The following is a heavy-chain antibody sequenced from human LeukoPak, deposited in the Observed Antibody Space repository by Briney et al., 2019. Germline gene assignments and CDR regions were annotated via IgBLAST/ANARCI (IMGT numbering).Heavy chain of an antibody. V-gene: IGHV3-64*01. J-gene: IGHJ6*02. CDR2: ISSNGGST. D-gene: IGHD2-2*01. CDR3: ARSSSTTNYYYGMDV. CDR1: GFTFSNYP. Sequence: GGSLRLSCAAAGFTFSNYPMHWVRQPPGTGLEYVSAISSNGGSTYYANSVKGRFTISRDNSKNTLYLQMGSLRAEDMAVYYCARSSSTTNYYYGMDVWGQGTTVTVSS.